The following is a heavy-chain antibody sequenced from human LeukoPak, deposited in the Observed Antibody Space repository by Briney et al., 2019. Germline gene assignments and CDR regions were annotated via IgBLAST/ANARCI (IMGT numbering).Heavy chain of an antibody. CDR1: GFTFSRYW. CDR3: ARRYFDY. V-gene: IGHV3-7*01. CDR2: IKQDGSEK. J-gene: IGHJ4*02. Sequence: LAGGSLRLSCATSGFTFSRYWMSWVRQAPGKGLEWVANIKQDGSEKYYVDSVKGRFTISRDNAKNSLYLQMNSLRAEDTALYYCARRYFDYWGQGTLVTVSS.